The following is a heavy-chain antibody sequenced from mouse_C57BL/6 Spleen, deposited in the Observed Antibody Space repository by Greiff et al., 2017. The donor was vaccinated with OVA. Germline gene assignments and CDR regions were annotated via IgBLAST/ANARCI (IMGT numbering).Heavy chain of an antibody. D-gene: IGHD1-1*01. CDR2: INPNNGGT. CDR1: GYTFTDYN. V-gene: IGHV1-22*01. Sequence: VQLQQSGPELVKPGASVKMSCKASGYTFTDYNMHWVKQSHGKSLEWIGYINPNNGGTSSNQKFTGKATLTVNKSSSTAYMELRSLTSEDSAVYYCARWDWSYGSHYFDYWGQGTTLTVSS. CDR3: ARWDWSYGSHYFDY. J-gene: IGHJ2*01.